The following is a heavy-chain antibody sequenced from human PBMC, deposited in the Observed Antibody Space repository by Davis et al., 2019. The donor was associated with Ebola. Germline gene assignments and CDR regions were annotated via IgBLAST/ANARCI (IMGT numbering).Heavy chain of an antibody. CDR3: AKGITMVRARSWFDP. V-gene: IGHV1-18*04. D-gene: IGHD3-10*01. J-gene: IGHJ5*02. CDR1: GYTFTNYG. CDR2: ISAYNGNT. Sequence: ASVKVSCKASGYTFTNYGITWVRQAPGQGLEWMGWISAYNGNTNYAQKLQGRVTMTTDTSTSTAYMELRSLRSDDTAVYYCAKGITMVRARSWFDPWGQGTLVTVSS.